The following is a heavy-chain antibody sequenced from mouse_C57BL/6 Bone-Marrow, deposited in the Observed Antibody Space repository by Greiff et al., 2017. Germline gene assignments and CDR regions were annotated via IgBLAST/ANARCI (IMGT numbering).Heavy chain of an antibody. CDR2: INPSSGYT. J-gene: IGHJ1*03. D-gene: IGHD2-4*01. Sequence: QVQLQQSGAELANPGASVKLSCKASGYTFTSYWLHWVKQRPGQGLEWIGYINPSSGYTTYNQKFKDKATLTADKSSSTAYMQLSSLTDEDSAVYYCADDYYWYFDVWGTGTTVTVSS. CDR1: GYTFTSYW. V-gene: IGHV1-7*01. CDR3: ADDYYWYFDV.